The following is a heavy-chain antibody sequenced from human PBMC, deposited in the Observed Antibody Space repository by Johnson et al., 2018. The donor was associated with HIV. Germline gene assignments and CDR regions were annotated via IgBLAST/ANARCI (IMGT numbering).Heavy chain of an antibody. V-gene: IGHV3-30*04. CDR3: ARGALGAFDI. Sequence: QVQLVESGGGVVQPERSLRLSCSASGFTFSSYAMHWVRQAPGKGLEWVAVISYDGSNKYYADSVKGLFTISRDNSKNSLYLQMNSLRAEDTALYYCARGALGAFDIWGQGTMVTVSS. J-gene: IGHJ3*02. CDR1: GFTFSSYA. D-gene: IGHD3-3*02. CDR2: ISYDGSNK.